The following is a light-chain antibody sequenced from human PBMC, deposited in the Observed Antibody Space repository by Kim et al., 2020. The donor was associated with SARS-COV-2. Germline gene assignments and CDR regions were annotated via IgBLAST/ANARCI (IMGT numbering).Light chain of an antibody. CDR3: QHLNNYPIT. CDR2: GAS. V-gene: IGKV1-9*01. CDR1: QDISSY. J-gene: IGKJ5*01. Sequence: ASVGDRVTSTWRASQDISSYLAWYQQKPGKAPNLLIYGASTLQNGVPSRFSGGGSGTDFTLTISSLQPEDFATYYCQHLNNYPITFGQGTRLEIK.